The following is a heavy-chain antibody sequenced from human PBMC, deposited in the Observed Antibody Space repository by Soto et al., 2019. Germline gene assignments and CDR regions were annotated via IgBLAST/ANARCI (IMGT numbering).Heavy chain of an antibody. V-gene: IGHV4-59*01. CDR3: ARGGGVYYFDY. CDR1: GGSITSYY. D-gene: IGHD2-8*02. CDR2: IYYSGIT. J-gene: IGHJ4*02. Sequence: SEELSLTSTVSGGSITSYYWSWIRPPPGKGLEWIGYIYYSGITDYNPSPKSRVTISVDTSKSQFSLKLSSVTAADTAVYYCARGGGVYYFDYWGQGTLVTIS.